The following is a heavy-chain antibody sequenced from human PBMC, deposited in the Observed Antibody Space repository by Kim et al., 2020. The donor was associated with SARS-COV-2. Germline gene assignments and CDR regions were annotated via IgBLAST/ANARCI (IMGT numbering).Heavy chain of an antibody. V-gene: IGHV1-2*06. Sequence: ASVKVSCKASGYTFTGYYMHWVRQAPGQGLEWMGRINPNSGGTNYAQKFQGRVTMTRDTSISTAYMELSRLRSDDTAVYYCARDYYDSSGRGGYFDYWGQGTLVTVSS. CDR1: GYTFTGYY. J-gene: IGHJ4*02. CDR2: INPNSGGT. D-gene: IGHD3-22*01. CDR3: ARDYYDSSGRGGYFDY.